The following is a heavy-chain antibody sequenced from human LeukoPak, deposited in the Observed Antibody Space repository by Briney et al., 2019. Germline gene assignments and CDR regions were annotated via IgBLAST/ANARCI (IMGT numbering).Heavy chain of an antibody. J-gene: IGHJ4*02. Sequence: GGSLRLPCAASGFTFSSYAMSWVRQVPGKGLEWVSSISGSGGRTYYADSVKGRFTISRDNTKHTLYLQVNSLRADDTALYYCANPHSGYTSFDSWGQGTLVTVSS. CDR2: ISGSGGRT. D-gene: IGHD3-22*01. CDR3: ANPHSGYTSFDS. V-gene: IGHV3-23*01. CDR1: GFTFSSYA.